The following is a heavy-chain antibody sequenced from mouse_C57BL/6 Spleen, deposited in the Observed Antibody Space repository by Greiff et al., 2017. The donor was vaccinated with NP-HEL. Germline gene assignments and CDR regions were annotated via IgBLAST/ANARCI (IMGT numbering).Heavy chain of an antibody. D-gene: IGHD1-1*01. Sequence: QVQLQQSGPELVKPGASVKISCKASGYAFSSSWMNWVKQRPGKGLEWIGRIYPGDGDTNYNGKFKGKATLTADKSSSTAYMQLSSLTSEDSAVYFCAIITTVVGGYWGKGTTLTVSS. J-gene: IGHJ2*01. CDR2: IYPGDGDT. V-gene: IGHV1-82*01. CDR1: GYAFSSSW. CDR3: AIITTVVGGY.